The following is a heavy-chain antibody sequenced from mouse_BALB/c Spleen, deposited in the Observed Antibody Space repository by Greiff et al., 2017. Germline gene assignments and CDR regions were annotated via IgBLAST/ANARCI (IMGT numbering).Heavy chain of an antibody. CDR1: GFNIKDTY. CDR3: ALITTVVAPFDY. Sequence: VQLQQSGAELVKPGASVKLSCTASGFNIKDTYMHWVKQRPEQGLEWIGRIDPANGNTKYDPKFQGKATITADTSSNTAYLQLSSLTSEDTAVYYCALITTVVAPFDYWGQGTTLTVSS. J-gene: IGHJ2*01. D-gene: IGHD1-1*01. CDR2: IDPANGNT. V-gene: IGHV14-3*02.